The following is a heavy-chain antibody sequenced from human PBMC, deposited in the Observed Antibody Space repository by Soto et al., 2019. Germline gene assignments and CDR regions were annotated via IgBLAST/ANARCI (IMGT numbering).Heavy chain of an antibody. V-gene: IGHV2-5*01. CDR3: AHRPGYCSGGSCYYYYYGMDV. CDR1: GFSLITIGVG. CDR2: IYWNDDK. D-gene: IGHD2-15*01. J-gene: IGHJ6*02. Sequence: SGPTLGNPTQTLTLTCTFSGFSLITIGVGVGWIRQPPGKALEWLALIYWNDDKRYSPSLKSRLTITKDTSKNQVVLTMTNMDPVDTATYYCAHRPGYCSGGSCYYYYYGMDVWGQGTTVTVSS.